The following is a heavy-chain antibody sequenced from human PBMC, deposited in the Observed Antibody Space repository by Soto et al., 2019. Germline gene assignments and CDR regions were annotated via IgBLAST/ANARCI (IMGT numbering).Heavy chain of an antibody. D-gene: IGHD5-12*01. J-gene: IGHJ3*02. CDR1: GGTFSSYA. V-gene: IGHV1-69*12. CDR3: GRGGGWLQHDAFDI. CDR2: IIPIFGTA. Sequence: QVQLVQSGAEVKKPGYSVKVSCKASGGTFSSYAIRWVRQAPGQGLEWMGGIIPIFGTANYAQKFQGRVTITADESTSTAYMELSSLRSEDTAVYYCGRGGGWLQHDAFDIWGQGTMVTVSS.